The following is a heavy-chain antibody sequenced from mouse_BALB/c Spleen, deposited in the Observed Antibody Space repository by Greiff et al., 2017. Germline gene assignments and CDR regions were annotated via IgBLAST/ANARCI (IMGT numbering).Heavy chain of an antibody. CDR2: INPSTGYT. J-gene: IGHJ1*01. CDR3: ARSGRYFDV. V-gene: IGHV1-7*01. CDR1: GYTFTSYW. Sequence: QVQLKESGAELAKPGASVKMSCKASGYTFTSYWMHWVKQRPGQGLEWIGYINPSTGYTEYNQKFKDKATLTADKSSSTAYMQLSSLTSEDSAVYYCARSGRYFDVWGAGTTVTVSS.